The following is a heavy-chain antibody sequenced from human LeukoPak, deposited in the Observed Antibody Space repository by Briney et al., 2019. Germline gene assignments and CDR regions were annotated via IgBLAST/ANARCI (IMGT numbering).Heavy chain of an antibody. V-gene: IGHV1-24*01. CDR2: FDPEDGET. CDR3: ATDRGVAAAGTYYYYMDV. D-gene: IGHD6-13*01. Sequence: ASVKLSCKVSGYTLTELSMHWVRQAPGTGLEWMGGFDPEDGETIYAQKYQGRVTMTEDTSTDTAYMELSSLRSEDTAVYYCATDRGVAAAGTYYYYMDVWGKGTTVTVS. CDR1: GYTLTELS. J-gene: IGHJ6*03.